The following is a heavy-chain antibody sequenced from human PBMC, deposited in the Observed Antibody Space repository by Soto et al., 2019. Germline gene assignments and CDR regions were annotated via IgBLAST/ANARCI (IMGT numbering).Heavy chain of an antibody. V-gene: IGHV4-59*12. CDR1: GGSISSYY. CDR3: AREGGGGTIFRLYYFAS. Sequence: PSETLSLTCTVSGGSISSYYWSWIRQPPGKGLEWIGYIYYSGSTNYNPSLKSRVTISVDTSKNQFSLKLTSVTAADTAVYYCAREGGGGTIFRLYYFASWGRGPLVTVSS. J-gene: IGHJ4*02. CDR2: IYYSGST. D-gene: IGHD1-1*01.